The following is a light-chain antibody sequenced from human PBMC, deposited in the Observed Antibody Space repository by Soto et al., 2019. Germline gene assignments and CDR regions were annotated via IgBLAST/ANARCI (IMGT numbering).Light chain of an antibody. CDR3: TAWDDNLSLVV. V-gene: IGLV1-44*01. Sequence: QSVLTRPPSASGTPGQRVTISCSGSSSNIGTNSVNWYQQLPETAPKLLIYSNNQRPSGVPDRFSGSKSGTSASLAISGLQSEDEADYYCTAWDDNLSLVVFGGGTKVTVL. CDR2: SNN. J-gene: IGLJ2*01. CDR1: SSNIGTNS.